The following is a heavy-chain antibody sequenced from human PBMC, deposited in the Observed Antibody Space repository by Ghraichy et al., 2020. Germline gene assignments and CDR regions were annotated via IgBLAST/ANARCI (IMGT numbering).Heavy chain of an antibody. CDR1: GFTFSNFG. J-gene: IGHJ6*02. Sequence: GSLRLSCAASGFTFSNFGMHWVRQAPGKGLEWVALISYDGSKKYYTDSVKGRFTISRDNSKNTLYLQMNSLRAEDTAIYYCAKDSGGWYASLSYFYYGMDVWGQGTTVTVSS. V-gene: IGHV3-30*18. D-gene: IGHD6-19*01. CDR3: AKDSGGWYASLSYFYYGMDV. CDR2: ISYDGSKK.